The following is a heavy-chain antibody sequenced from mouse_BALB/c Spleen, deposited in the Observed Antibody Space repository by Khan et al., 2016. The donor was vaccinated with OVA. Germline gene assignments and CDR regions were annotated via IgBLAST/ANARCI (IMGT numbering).Heavy chain of an antibody. CDR1: GFNIKDTY. J-gene: IGHJ1*01. Sequence: VQLQQSGAELVKPGASVRLSCTASGFNIKDTYIHWVKQRPEQGLEWIGRIAPANGNTKYDPKFPDKATIPSDTSSNTSYLQLSSLTSEDTAVFCCAHPSYDPRFFEVWGAGTTVTVSS. D-gene: IGHD2-3*01. CDR3: AHPSYDPRFFEV. V-gene: IGHV14-3*02. CDR2: IAPANGNT.